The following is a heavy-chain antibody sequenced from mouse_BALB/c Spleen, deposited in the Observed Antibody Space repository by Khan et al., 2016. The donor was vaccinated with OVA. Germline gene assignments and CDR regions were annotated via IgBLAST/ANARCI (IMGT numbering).Heavy chain of an antibody. D-gene: IGHD1-2*01. V-gene: IGHV1S81*02. CDR3: TRNCGYDYFAY. J-gene: IGHJ2*01. CDR2: INPGNGGT. Sequence: QVRLQQSGAELVKPGASVKLSCKASGYTLTRYYMYWVNQRPGQGLEWIGGINPGNGGTNFNEKFKKKPTLTVDKSSTTVYMQLSSLTSEDSAVDDYTRNCGYDYFAYWGQGTTLTVSS. CDR1: GYTLTRYY.